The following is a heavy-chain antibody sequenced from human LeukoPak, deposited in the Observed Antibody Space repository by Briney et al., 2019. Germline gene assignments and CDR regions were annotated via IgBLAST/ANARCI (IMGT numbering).Heavy chain of an antibody. J-gene: IGHJ4*02. CDR1: GFTFDDYA. V-gene: IGHV3-9*01. Sequence: PGGSLRLSCAASGFTFDDYAMHWVRQAPGKGLEWVSGFSWNSGSIGYADSVKGRFTISRDNAKNSLYLQMNSLRAEDTALYYCAKVRYSSGWYDYWGQGTLVTVSS. CDR2: FSWNSGSI. CDR3: AKVRYSSGWYDY. D-gene: IGHD6-19*01.